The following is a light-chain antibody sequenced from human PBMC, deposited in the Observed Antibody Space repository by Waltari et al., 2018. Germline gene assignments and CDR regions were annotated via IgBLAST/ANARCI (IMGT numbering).Light chain of an antibody. CDR1: QAISSY. J-gene: IGKJ5*01. CDR2: AAS. CDR3: QQYYSYPPIT. V-gene: IGKV1-8*01. Sequence: IRMTQSPSSFSASTGDRVTITCRASQAISSYLAWYQQKPGKAPKLLIYAASTLQSGVPSRFSGSGSGTEFTLTISYLQSEDFATYYCQQYYSYPPITFGQGTRLEIK.